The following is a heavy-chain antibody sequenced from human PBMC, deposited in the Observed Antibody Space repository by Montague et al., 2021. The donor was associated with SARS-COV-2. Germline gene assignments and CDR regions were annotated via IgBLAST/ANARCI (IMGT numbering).Heavy chain of an antibody. J-gene: IGHJ6*02. CDR2: IYTSGST. CDR3: AREAWFGDKTSASEYYGMDV. D-gene: IGHD3-10*01. Sequence: SETLSPTCTVSGGSISSYYWSWIRQPAGKGLEWIGCIYTSGSTNYNPSLKSRVTMSVDTSKNQFSLKLSSVTAADTAVYYCAREAWFGDKTSASEYYGMDVWGQGTTVTVSS. V-gene: IGHV4-4*07. CDR1: GGSISSYY.